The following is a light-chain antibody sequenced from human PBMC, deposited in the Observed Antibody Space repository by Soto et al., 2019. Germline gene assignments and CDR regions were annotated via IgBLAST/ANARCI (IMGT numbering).Light chain of an antibody. CDR3: QQYGDLPWT. J-gene: IGKJ1*01. V-gene: IGKV3-20*01. Sequence: EIVLTQSPGTLSLSPGERAPLSCRASQSVSNNYLAWYQQKPGQAPRLLIYGASNRATGIPDRFSGSGSGTDFTLTIDRLESEDFAVYFCQQYGDLPWTFGQGTKVDIK. CDR1: QSVSNNY. CDR2: GAS.